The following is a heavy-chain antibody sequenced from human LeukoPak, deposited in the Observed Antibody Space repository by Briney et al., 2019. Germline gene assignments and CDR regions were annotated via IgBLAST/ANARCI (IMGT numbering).Heavy chain of an antibody. J-gene: IGHJ4*02. CDR2: ISGSGGST. Sequence: PGGSLRLSCAASGFTFSSYGMSWVRQAPGKGLEWVSAISGSGGSTYYADSVKGRFTISRDNSKNTLYLQMNSLRAEDTAVYYCAKVYYYDSSGYHQIDYWGQGTLVTVSS. CDR1: GFTFSSYG. D-gene: IGHD3-22*01. CDR3: AKVYYYDSSGYHQIDY. V-gene: IGHV3-23*01.